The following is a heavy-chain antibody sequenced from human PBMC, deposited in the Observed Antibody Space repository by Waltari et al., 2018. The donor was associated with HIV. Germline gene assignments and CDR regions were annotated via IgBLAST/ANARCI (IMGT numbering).Heavy chain of an antibody. D-gene: IGHD3-10*01. CDR3: ARDVSSTMVRGANPYYFDY. V-gene: IGHV3-21*01. J-gene: IGHJ4*02. CDR1: GFPFSSYS. CDR2: ISSSSSYI. Sequence: EVQLVESGGGLVKPGGSLRLSCAASGFPFSSYSMNWVRQAPGKGLEWVSSISSSSSYIYYADSVKGRFTISRDNAKNSLYLQMNSLRAEDTAVYYCARDVSSTMVRGANPYYFDYWGQGTLVTISS.